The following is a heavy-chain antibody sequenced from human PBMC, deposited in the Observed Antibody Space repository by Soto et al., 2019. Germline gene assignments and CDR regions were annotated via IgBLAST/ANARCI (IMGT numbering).Heavy chain of an antibody. V-gene: IGHV1-46*01. CDR3: ASPVTSDSSGYSGAFDI. CDR2: INPSGGST. CDR1: GYTFTSYY. Sequence: ASVKVSCKASGYTFTSYYMHWVRQAPGQGLEWMGIINPSGGSTSYAQKFQGRVTMTRDTSTSTVYMELSSLRSEDTAVYYCASPVTSDSSGYSGAFDIWGQGTMVTVSS. J-gene: IGHJ3*02. D-gene: IGHD3-22*01.